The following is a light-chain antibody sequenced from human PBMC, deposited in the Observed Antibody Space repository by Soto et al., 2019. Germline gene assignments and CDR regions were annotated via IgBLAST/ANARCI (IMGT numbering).Light chain of an antibody. J-gene: IGLJ1*01. Sequence: QSALTQPPSASGSPGQSVTISCTGTSSDVGDYNYVSWYQQHPGKAPKLMIYEVSKRPSGVPDRFSGSKSGNTASLTVSGLQAEDEADYYCSSYAGSLYIFVTGTKVTVL. CDR3: SSYAGSLYI. CDR2: EVS. CDR1: SSDVGDYNY. V-gene: IGLV2-8*01.